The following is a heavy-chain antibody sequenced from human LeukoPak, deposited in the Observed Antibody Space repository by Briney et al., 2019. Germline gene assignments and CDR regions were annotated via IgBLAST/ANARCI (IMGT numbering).Heavy chain of an antibody. J-gene: IGHJ5*02. V-gene: IGHV4-39*01. CDR2: IYYSGST. Sequence: SETLSLTCTVSGGSISSSSYYWGWIRQPPGKGLEWIGSIYYSGSTYYNPSLKSRVTISVDTYKNQFSLKLSSVTAADTAVYYCVGSSGWYRWFDPWGQGTLVTVSS. CDR1: GGSISSSSYY. CDR3: VGSSGWYRWFDP. D-gene: IGHD6-19*01.